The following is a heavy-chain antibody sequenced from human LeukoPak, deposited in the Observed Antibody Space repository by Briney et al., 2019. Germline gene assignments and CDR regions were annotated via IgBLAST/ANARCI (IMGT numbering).Heavy chain of an antibody. V-gene: IGHV3-66*01. Sequence: GGSLRLSCAASGFTDSSNYMSWVRQAPGKGLEWVSVFYSGGSTYYADSVKGRFTISRDNSKNTLYLQMNSLRAEDTAVYYCARDLGPYAFDIWGQGTMVTVSS. CDR3: ARDLGPYAFDI. J-gene: IGHJ3*02. CDR1: GFTDSSNY. CDR2: FYSGGST. D-gene: IGHD7-27*01.